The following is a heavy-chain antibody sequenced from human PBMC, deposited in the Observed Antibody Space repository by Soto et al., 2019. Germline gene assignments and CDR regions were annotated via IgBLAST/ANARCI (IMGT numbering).Heavy chain of an antibody. J-gene: IGHJ6*02. Sequence: KSSETLSLTCAVYGGPFSGYYWSWIRQPPGKGLEWIGEINHSGSTNYNPSLKSRVTISVDTSKNQFSLKLSSVTAADTAVYYCARVEGKGHYTVTTFLYGMDVWGQGTTVTVSS. V-gene: IGHV4-34*01. D-gene: IGHD4-17*01. CDR2: INHSGST. CDR1: GGPFSGYY. CDR3: ARVEGKGHYTVTTFLYGMDV.